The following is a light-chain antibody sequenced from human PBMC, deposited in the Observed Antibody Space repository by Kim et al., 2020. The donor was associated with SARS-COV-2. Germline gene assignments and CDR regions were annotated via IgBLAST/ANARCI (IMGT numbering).Light chain of an antibody. CDR3: QQSYRTPWT. J-gene: IGKJ1*01. V-gene: IGKV1-39*01. CDR1: QSISSY. Sequence: DIQMTQSASSLSASVGDRVTITCRASQSISSYLNWYQQKPGKAPKLLIYAASSLQSGVPSRFSGSGSGTDFTLTISSLQPEDFATYYCQQSYRTPWTFGQGTKVEIK. CDR2: AAS.